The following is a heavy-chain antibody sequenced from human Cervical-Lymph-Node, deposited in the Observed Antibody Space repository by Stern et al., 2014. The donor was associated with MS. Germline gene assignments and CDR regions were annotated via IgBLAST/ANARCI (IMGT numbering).Heavy chain of an antibody. D-gene: IGHD4-11*01. CDR2: ISYDGSNK. V-gene: IGHV3-30*01. CDR1: GFTFSSYA. Sequence: QVQLVESGGGVVQPGRSLRLSCAASGFTFSSYAMHWVRQAPGKGLEWVAVISYDGSNKYYADSVKGRFTISRDNSKNTLYLQMNSLRAEDTAVYYCARGNAASLDYWGQGTLVTVSS. CDR3: ARGNAASLDY. J-gene: IGHJ4*02.